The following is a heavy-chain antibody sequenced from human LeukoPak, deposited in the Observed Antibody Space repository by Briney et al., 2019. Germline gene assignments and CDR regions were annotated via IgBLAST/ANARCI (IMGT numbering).Heavy chain of an antibody. V-gene: IGHV3-30-3*01. CDR2: ISYDGTNK. CDR3: ARVSAAAAPYYYYYGLDV. J-gene: IGHJ6*02. Sequence: PGRSLRLSCAASGFSFGNHAMHWVRQAPGKGLEWVAVISYDGTNKDYAGSVKGRFLISRDNSDNTLSLQMSSLRAEDTAVYYCARVSAAAAPYYYYYGLDVWGQGTTVTVSS. D-gene: IGHD6-13*01. CDR1: GFSFGNHA.